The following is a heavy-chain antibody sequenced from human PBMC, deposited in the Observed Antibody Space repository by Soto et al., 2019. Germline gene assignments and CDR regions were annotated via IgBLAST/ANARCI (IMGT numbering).Heavy chain of an antibody. CDR2: ISSSGDST. V-gene: IGHV3-23*01. CDR3: AKPLNSGWSKFDY. Sequence: GESLKISCAASGFTFSSYAMSWVRQAPGKGLEWVSAISSSGDSTYYADSVRGRFSISRDNFKNSLYLQMDSLRAEDTAIYYCAKPLNSGWSKFDYWGQGTLVTVSS. D-gene: IGHD6-19*01. CDR1: GFTFSSYA. J-gene: IGHJ4*02.